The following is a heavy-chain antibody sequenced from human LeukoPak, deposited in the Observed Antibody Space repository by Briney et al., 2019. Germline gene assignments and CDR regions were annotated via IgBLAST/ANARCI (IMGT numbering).Heavy chain of an antibody. D-gene: IGHD5-12*01. CDR2: ISSSSSYI. CDR3: AREDGFNTFDY. J-gene: IGHJ4*02. V-gene: IGHV3-21*01. CDR1: GFTFSSYS. Sequence: GGSLRLSCAASGFTFSSYSMNWVRQAPGKGLEWVSSISSSSSYIYYADSVKGRFTISRDNAKNSLYLQMNSLRAEDTAVYYCAREDGFNTFDYWGQGTLVTVSS.